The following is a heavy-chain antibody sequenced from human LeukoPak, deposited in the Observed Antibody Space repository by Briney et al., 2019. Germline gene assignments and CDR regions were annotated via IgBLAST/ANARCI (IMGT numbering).Heavy chain of an antibody. J-gene: IGHJ4*02. CDR1: GYTFTGYY. CDR3: ASSGYSSSWGHFDY. CDR2: INPNSGGT. V-gene: IGHV1-2*02. D-gene: IGHD6-13*01. Sequence: ASVKVSCKASGYTFTGYYMHWVRQAPGQGLEWMGWINPNSGGTNYAQKFQGRVTMTRDTSISTAYMELSRLRSNDTAVYYCASSGYSSSWGHFDYWGQGTLVTVSS.